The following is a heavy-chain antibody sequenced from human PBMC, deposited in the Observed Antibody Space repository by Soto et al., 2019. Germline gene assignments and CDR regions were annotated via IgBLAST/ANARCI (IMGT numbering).Heavy chain of an antibody. J-gene: IGHJ4*02. D-gene: IGHD2-8*01. V-gene: IGHV4-34*01. CDR3: ARGLPRGCMLN. CDR1: GGSFSGYY. Sequence: QVQLQQWGAGLLKPSETLSLTCAVYGGSFSGYYWSWIRQPPGKGLEWIGEINHSGSTNYNPSLKSRVTISVDTSKNQFSLTLSSVTAADTAVYYCARGLPRGCMLNWGQGTLVTVSS. CDR2: INHSGST.